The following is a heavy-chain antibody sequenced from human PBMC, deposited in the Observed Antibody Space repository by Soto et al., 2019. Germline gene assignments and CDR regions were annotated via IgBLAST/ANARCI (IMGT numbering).Heavy chain of an antibody. V-gene: IGHV4-34*01. Sequence: SETLSLTCAVYGGSFSGYYWSWIRQPPGKGLEWIGEINHSGSTNYNPSLKSRITISVDTSKNQFSLKLSSVTAADTAVYYCGRWTRTFSDYWGQGTLVTVSS. D-gene: IGHD2-2*01. CDR3: GRWTRTFSDY. CDR1: GGSFSGYY. CDR2: INHSGST. J-gene: IGHJ4*02.